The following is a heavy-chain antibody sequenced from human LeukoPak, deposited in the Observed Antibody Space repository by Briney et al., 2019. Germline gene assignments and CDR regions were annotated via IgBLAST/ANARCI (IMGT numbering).Heavy chain of an antibody. D-gene: IGHD5-18*01. CDR1: GGTFSSYA. CDR2: IIPIFGTA. CDR3: ATEGRGYSYTIFDY. J-gene: IGHJ4*02. V-gene: IGHV1-69*13. Sequence: SVKVSCKASGGTFSSYAISWVRQAPGQGLEWMGGIIPIFGTANYAQKFQGRVTITADESTSTAYMELSSLRSEDTAVYYCATEGRGYSYTIFDYWGQGTLVTVSS.